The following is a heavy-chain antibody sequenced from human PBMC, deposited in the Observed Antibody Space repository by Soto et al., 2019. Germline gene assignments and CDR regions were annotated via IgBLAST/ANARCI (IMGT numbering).Heavy chain of an antibody. CDR3: ARDLWGYCGTDCYPLDV. CDR2: MYNTGST. CDR1: GGSISGYY. Sequence: PSETLSLTCTVSGGSISGYYWSWIRQPPGKGLEWNGYMYNTGSTVYNPSFKSRVTISVDTSKNQFSLKLNSVTAADTAVYYCARDLWGYCGTDCYPLDVWGQGTTVTVS. V-gene: IGHV4-59*01. J-gene: IGHJ6*02. D-gene: IGHD2-21*02.